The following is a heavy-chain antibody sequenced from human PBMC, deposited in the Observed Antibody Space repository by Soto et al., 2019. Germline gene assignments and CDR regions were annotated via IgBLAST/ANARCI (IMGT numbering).Heavy chain of an antibody. J-gene: IGHJ6*02. CDR3: ARHVTIIAAAGTSHHHAYYYYGMDV. Sequence: PGESLKISCKGSGYSFTSYWIGWVRQMPGKGLEWMGIIYPGDSDTRYSPSFQGQVTISADKSISTAYLQWSSLKASDTAMYYCARHVTIIAAAGTSHHHAYYYYGMDVWGQGTTVTVSS. V-gene: IGHV5-51*01. CDR1: GYSFTSYW. D-gene: IGHD6-13*01. CDR2: IYPGDSDT.